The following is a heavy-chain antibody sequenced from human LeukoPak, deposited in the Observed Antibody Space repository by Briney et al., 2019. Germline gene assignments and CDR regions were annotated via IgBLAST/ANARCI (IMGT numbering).Heavy chain of an antibody. V-gene: IGHV3-30-3*01. Sequence: GGSLRLSCAASGFSFSTYAMHWVRQAPGKGLEWVAVISYDGSNKYYADSVKGRFTISRDTSQNTLYLQMNSLRTEDTAVYYCARPPQPYLGSSLEQRAFAYWGQGTLVTVSS. J-gene: IGHJ4*02. CDR2: ISYDGSNK. D-gene: IGHD1/OR15-1a*01. CDR3: ARPPQPYLGSSLEQRAFAY. CDR1: GFSFSTYA.